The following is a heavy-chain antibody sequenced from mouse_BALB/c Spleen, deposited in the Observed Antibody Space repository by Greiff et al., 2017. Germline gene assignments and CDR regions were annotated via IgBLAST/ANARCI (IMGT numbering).Heavy chain of an antibody. CDR3: AREVGGSSYDYYAMDY. Sequence: EVKLEESGPELVKPGASVKIPCKASGYTFTDYNMDWVKQSHGKSLEWIGDINPNNGGTIYNQKFKGKATLTVDKSSSTAYMELRSLTSEDTTVYYCAREVGGSSYDYYAMDYWGQGTSVTVSS. CDR2: INPNNGGT. V-gene: IGHV1-18*01. J-gene: IGHJ4*01. D-gene: IGHD1-1*01. CDR1: GYTFTDYN.